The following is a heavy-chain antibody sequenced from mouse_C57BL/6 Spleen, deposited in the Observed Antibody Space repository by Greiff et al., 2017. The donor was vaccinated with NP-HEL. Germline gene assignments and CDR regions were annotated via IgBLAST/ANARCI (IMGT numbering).Heavy chain of an antibody. J-gene: IGHJ4*01. V-gene: IGHV1-55*01. CDR1: GYTFTSYW. D-gene: IGHD2-10*01. CDR2: IYPGSGST. CDR3: ARSDGNDAYFYYYAMDY. Sequence: VQLQQPGAELVKPGASVKMSCKASGYTFTSYWITWVKQRPGQGLEWIGDIYPGSGSTNYNEKFKSKATLTVDTSSSTAYMQLSSLTSEDSAVYYCARSDGNDAYFYYYAMDYWGQGTSVTVSS.